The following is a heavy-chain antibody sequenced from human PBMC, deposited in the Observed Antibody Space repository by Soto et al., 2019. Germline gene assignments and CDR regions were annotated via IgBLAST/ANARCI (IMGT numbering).Heavy chain of an antibody. CDR2: IYYSGST. CDR1: GGSISSSSYY. V-gene: IGHV4-39*01. D-gene: IGHD4-17*01. J-gene: IGHJ4*02. CDR3: ASQNTVTTPY. Sequence: QLQLQESGPGLVKPSDTLSLTCTVSGGSISSSSYYWGWIRQPPGKGLEWMGSIYYSGSTYYNPSLKSRVTVAVDTSKTRFTLKLSSVTAADTAVYYCASQNTVTTPYWGQGTLVTVSS.